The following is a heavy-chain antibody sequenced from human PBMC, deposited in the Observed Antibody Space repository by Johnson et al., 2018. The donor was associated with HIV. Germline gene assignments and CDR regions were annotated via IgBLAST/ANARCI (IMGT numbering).Heavy chain of an antibody. D-gene: IGHD6-19*01. J-gene: IGHJ3*02. Sequence: LLVESGGGLVQPGRSLRVSCAASGFIFEDYAMHWVRQAPGKGLEWVSGISWNSGTKGYADSVKGRFSISRDNGKNSLYLQMSSLRPEDTAFYFCAKDIEPGGGNFLVGTFHKWGQGTMVTVSS. CDR1: GFIFEDYA. V-gene: IGHV3-9*01. CDR3: AKDIEPGGGNFLVGTFHK. CDR2: ISWNSGTK.